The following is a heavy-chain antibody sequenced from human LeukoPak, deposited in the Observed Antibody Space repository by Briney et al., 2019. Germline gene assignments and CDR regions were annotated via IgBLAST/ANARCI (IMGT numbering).Heavy chain of an antibody. CDR2: IYTSGST. CDR3: ARYSRRPYYYDSSGYFDY. D-gene: IGHD3-22*01. J-gene: IGHJ4*02. CDR1: GGSISSYY. V-gene: IGHV4-4*07. Sequence: KPSETLSLTCTVSGGSISSYYWSWIRQPAGKGLEWIGRIYTSGSTNYNPSLKSRVTMSVDTSKNKFSLKLSSVTAADTAVYYCARYSRRPYYYDSSGYFDYWGQGTLVTVSS.